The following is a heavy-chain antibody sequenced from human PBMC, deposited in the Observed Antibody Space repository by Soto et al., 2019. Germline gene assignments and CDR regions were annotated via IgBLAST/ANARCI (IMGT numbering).Heavy chain of an antibody. V-gene: IGHV1-69*02. J-gene: IGHJ4*02. CDR3: ASSYGSGDRACDY. Sequence: QVQLVQSGAEVKRPGSSVKVSCKASGDTFNFYSINWVRQAPGLGLEWMGRVNPIVSMSNYAQKFQGRVTMASGTSTSTAYRELCSLRSQDAAIYYCASSYGSGDRACDYWAQGALVTVSS. D-gene: IGHD3-10*01. CDR1: GDTFNFYS. CDR2: VNPIVSMS.